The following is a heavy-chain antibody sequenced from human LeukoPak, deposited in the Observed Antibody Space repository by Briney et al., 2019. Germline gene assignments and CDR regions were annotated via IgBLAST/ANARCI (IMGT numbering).Heavy chain of an antibody. CDR3: AKGAAVSSGRVYYFDY. Sequence: PGGSLRLSCAASGFTFSSYGMHWVRQAPGKGLEWVAFIRYDGTNKYYADSVKGRFTISRDNSKNTVYLQTNSLRAEDTAVFYCAKGAAVSSGRVYYFDYWGQGTLVTVSS. CDR1: GFTFSSYG. V-gene: IGHV3-30*02. D-gene: IGHD3-22*01. J-gene: IGHJ4*02. CDR2: IRYDGTNK.